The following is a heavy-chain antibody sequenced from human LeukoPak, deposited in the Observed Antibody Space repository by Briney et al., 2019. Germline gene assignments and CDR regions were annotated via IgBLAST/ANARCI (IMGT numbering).Heavy chain of an antibody. CDR2: INGSGGRT. CDR1: GFTFNTYS. V-gene: IGHV3-23*01. CDR3: ARDQYTSSPGGFDY. D-gene: IGHD6-6*01. J-gene: IGHJ4*02. Sequence: GGSLRLSCEASGFTFNTYSMNWARQAPGKGLEWVSGINGSGGRTYYGASVKGRFTISRDNSKNTLYLQMNSLRAEDTAVYYCARDQYTSSPGGFDYWGQGTLVTVSS.